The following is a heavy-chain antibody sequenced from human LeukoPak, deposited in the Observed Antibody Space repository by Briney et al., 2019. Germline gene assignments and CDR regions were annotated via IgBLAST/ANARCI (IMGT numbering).Heavy chain of an antibody. CDR2: INHSGST. Sequence: SETLSLTCTVSGGSISSSSYYWGWIRQPPGEGLEWIGEINHSGSTNYNPSLKSRVTISVDTSKNQFSLKLSSVTAADTAVYYCARLWAEGHYDILTGPFDYWGQGTLVTVSS. CDR1: GGSISSSSYY. V-gene: IGHV4-39*07. J-gene: IGHJ4*02. CDR3: ARLWAEGHYDILTGPFDY. D-gene: IGHD3-9*01.